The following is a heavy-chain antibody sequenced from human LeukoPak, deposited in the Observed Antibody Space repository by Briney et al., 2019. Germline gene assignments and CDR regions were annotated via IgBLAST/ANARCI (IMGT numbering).Heavy chain of an antibody. D-gene: IGHD1-26*01. CDR1: GFTFSSYA. Sequence: PGGSLRLSCAASGFTFSSYAMHWVRQAPGKGLEWVAVISYDGSNKYYADSVKGRFTISRDNSKNTLYLQMNSLRAEDTAVYYCARDSGSYYRGPFDYWGQGTLVTVSS. CDR3: ARDSGSYYRGPFDY. CDR2: ISYDGSNK. V-gene: IGHV3-30*14. J-gene: IGHJ4*02.